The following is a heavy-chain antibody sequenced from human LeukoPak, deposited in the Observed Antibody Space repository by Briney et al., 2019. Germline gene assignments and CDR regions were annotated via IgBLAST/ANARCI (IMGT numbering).Heavy chain of an antibody. J-gene: IGHJ4*02. V-gene: IGHV3-21*01. Sequence: GGSLRLSCAASGFTFSSYSMNWVRQAPGKGLEWVSSISSSSSYIYYADSVKGRFTISRDNAKNSLYLQMNSLRAEDTAVYYCARAPPWVAATRAYYFDYWGQGTLVTVSS. CDR3: ARAPPWVAATRAYYFDY. D-gene: IGHD2-15*01. CDR1: GFTFSSYS. CDR2: ISSSSSYI.